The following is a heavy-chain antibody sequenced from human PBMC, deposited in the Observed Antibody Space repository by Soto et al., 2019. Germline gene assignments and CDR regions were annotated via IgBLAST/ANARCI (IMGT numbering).Heavy chain of an antibody. CDR2: ITYDGSNK. V-gene: IGHV3-30*18. CDR1: GFSFSGYG. D-gene: IGHD3-10*01. J-gene: IGHJ4*02. Sequence: QVPLVESGGGVVQPGRSLRLACAASGFSFSGYGMHWVRQAPGMGLEWVAVITYDGSNKYYAESVKGRFTISRDNSKNTLYLEMNSLRAEDTAMYYCAKERVVRGVTDYWGQGTLVTVSS. CDR3: AKERVVRGVTDY.